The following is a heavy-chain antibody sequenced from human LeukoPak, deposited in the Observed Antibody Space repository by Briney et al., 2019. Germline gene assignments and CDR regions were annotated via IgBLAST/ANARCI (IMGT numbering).Heavy chain of an antibody. Sequence: GGCLSLSCAASGFTFSSYSMNWVRPAPGKGLEWVSYISSSSSTIYYADSVKGRFTISRDNAKNSLYLQMNSLRAEDTAVYYCARDRGIAVADYFDYWGQGTLVTVS. D-gene: IGHD6-19*01. CDR3: ARDRGIAVADYFDY. CDR1: GFTFSSYS. J-gene: IGHJ4*02. CDR2: ISSSSSTI. V-gene: IGHV3-48*01.